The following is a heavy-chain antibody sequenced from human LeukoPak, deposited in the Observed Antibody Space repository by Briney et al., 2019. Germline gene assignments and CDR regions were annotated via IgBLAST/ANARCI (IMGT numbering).Heavy chain of an antibody. V-gene: IGHV1-3*01. CDR3: AREELVGGFDY. CDR1: GYTFTNYA. CDR2: INAGNGNT. J-gene: IGHJ4*02. Sequence: ASVKVSCKASGYTFTNYAMHWVRQAPGQRLEWMGWINAGNGNTKYSQKFKGRVTITRDTSASTAYMELSSLRSEDTAVYYCAREELVGGFDYWGQGTLVTVSS. D-gene: IGHD6-6*01.